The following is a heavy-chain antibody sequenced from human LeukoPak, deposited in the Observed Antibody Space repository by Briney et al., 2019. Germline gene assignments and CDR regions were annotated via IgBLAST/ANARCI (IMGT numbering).Heavy chain of an antibody. D-gene: IGHD2-2*01. Sequence: GGSLRLSCAVSGFTFSGYGFDWVRQAPGKGLEWVSYISPSSSTIYYADSVKGRFTISRDNAKNSLYLQMNSLRAEDTAVYYCARADCNTASCPYNWFDPWGQGTLVTVSS. V-gene: IGHV3-48*01. J-gene: IGHJ5*02. CDR1: GFTFSGYG. CDR2: ISPSSSTI. CDR3: ARADCNTASCPYNWFDP.